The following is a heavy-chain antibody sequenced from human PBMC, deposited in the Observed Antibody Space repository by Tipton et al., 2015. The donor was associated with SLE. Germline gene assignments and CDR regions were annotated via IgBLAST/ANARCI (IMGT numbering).Heavy chain of an antibody. Sequence: SLRLSCAASGFTFSSYAMHWVRQAPGKGLEWVAVISYDGSNKYYADSVKGRFTISRDNSKNTLYLQMNSLRAEDTAVYYCAGSGQQLAPFDYWGQGTLVTVSS. V-gene: IGHV3-30*04. J-gene: IGHJ4*02. CDR1: GFTFSSYA. CDR2: ISYDGSNK. D-gene: IGHD6-13*01. CDR3: AGSGQQLAPFDY.